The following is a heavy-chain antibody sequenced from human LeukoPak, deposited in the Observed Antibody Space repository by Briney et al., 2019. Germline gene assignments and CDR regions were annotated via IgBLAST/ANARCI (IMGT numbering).Heavy chain of an antibody. V-gene: IGHV3-20*04. CDR3: ARGGYCSNGVCSDYYMDV. D-gene: IGHD2-8*01. J-gene: IGHJ6*03. CDR2: LNWNGHRT. Sequence: GGSLRLSCAASGFSLGDYGMSWVRQVPGKGLEWVSGLNWNGHRTGYADSVKGRFTISRDNAKNSLYLQMNSLRDEDTALYYCARGGYCSNGVCSDYYMDVWGKGTTVTISS. CDR1: GFSLGDYG.